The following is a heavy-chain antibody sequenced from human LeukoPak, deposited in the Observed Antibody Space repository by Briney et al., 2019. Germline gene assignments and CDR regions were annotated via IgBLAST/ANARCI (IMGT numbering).Heavy chain of an antibody. CDR1: GGSTSSDY. D-gene: IGHD3-16*01. CDR2: VYNSGDT. J-gene: IGHJ2*01. V-gene: IGHV4-59*08. CDR3: ARLKLGAYFDL. Sequence: SETLSLTCTVSGGSTSSDYWSWIRQSPGKGLEWVGYVYNSGDTGKNPSLKSRVTILLDTSKNQCSLKLTSVSAADTAVYYCARLKLGAYFDLWGRDTLVTVSS.